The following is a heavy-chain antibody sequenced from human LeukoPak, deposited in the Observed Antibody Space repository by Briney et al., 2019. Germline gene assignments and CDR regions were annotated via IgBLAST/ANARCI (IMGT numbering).Heavy chain of an antibody. D-gene: IGHD2-15*01. Sequence: ASVKVSCKASGGTFSSYAISWVRQAPGQGLEWMGGIIPIFGTANYAQKFQGRVTITTDESTSTAYMELSRLRSDDTAVYYCARVCAGGGSCHYYYYYMDVWGKGTTVTVSS. CDR3: ARVCAGGGSCHYYYYYMDV. V-gene: IGHV1-69*05. CDR1: GGTFSSYA. CDR2: IIPIFGTA. J-gene: IGHJ6*03.